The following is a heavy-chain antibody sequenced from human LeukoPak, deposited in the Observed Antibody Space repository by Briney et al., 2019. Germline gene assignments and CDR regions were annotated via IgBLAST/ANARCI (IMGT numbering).Heavy chain of an antibody. CDR1: GFTFSSYW. CDR3: ARDFQHDGGQE. Sequence: GGSLRLSCAASGFTFSSYWMHWVRQAPGKGLVWVSRIHSDGSRTDYADSLKGRFTISRDNSENTLYLQMNSLRAEDTAVYYCARDFQHDGGQEWGQGTLVTVSS. CDR2: IHSDGSRT. V-gene: IGHV3-74*01. D-gene: IGHD1-1*01. J-gene: IGHJ4*02.